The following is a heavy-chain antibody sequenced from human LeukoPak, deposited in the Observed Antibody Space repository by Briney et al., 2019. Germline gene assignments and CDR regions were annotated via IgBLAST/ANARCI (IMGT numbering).Heavy chain of an antibody. D-gene: IGHD5-24*01. CDR3: ARDYKYAFDN. Sequence: GGSLGLSCAASGFTFSDYSMNWVRQAPGKGLEWISYIGIDSGNTNYADSVKGRFTISGDKAKNSLYLQMNSLRVEDTAVYYCARDYKYAFDNWGQGTQVTVSS. CDR2: IGIDSGNT. CDR1: GFTFSDYS. J-gene: IGHJ4*02. V-gene: IGHV3-48*01.